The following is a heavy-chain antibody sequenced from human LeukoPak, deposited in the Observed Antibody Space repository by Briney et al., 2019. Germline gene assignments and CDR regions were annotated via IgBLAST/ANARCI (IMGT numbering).Heavy chain of an antibody. CDR3: ARRHYYGSGIIH. J-gene: IGHJ4*02. V-gene: IGHV4-39*01. CDR1: GGSISSSSYY. CDR2: IYYSGST. D-gene: IGHD3-10*01. Sequence: SETLSLTCTVSGGSISSSSYYWGWIRQPPGKGLEWIGSIYYSGSTYYNPSLKSRVTISVDTTKNQFSLKLSSVTAADTAVYYCARRHYYGSGIIHWGQGTLVTVSS.